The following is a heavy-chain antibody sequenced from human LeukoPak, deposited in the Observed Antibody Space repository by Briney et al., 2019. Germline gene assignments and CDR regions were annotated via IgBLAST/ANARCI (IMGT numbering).Heavy chain of an antibody. CDR1: GFNFHYFA. CDR2: IRGSGDTT. J-gene: IGHJ4*02. Sequence: PGGSLRLSCAASGFNFHYFALSWVRQAPGKGLEWVSGIRGSGDTTYYTDSVKGRFTISRDNSKNTLYLQMNNLRAEDTAVYYCVKAHRLLLPSNFDYWGQGTLVTVSS. CDR3: VKAHRLLLPSNFDY. V-gene: IGHV3-23*01. D-gene: IGHD3-22*01.